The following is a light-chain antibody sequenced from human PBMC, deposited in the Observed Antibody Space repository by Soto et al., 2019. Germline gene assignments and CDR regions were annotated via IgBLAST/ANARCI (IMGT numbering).Light chain of an antibody. CDR1: QGISTY. CDR3: QQLESYPST. CDR2: DAS. J-gene: IGKJ4*01. Sequence: DIQLTQSPSFLSASVGDRVTITCRASQGISTYLAWYQQKLGKAPKLLIYDASTLQSGVPSRFSGSRSGTEFTLTISSLQPEDFATYYCQQLESYPSTFGGGTKVDIK. V-gene: IGKV1-9*01.